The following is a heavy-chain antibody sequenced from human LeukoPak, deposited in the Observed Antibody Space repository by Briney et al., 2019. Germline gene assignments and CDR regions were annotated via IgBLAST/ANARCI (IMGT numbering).Heavy chain of an antibody. J-gene: IGHJ3*01. CDR2: ISYDGSNK. D-gene: IGHD3-22*01. Sequence: GGSLRLSCAASGFTFSAYEMNWVRQAPGKGLEWVAVISYDGSNKYYADSVKGRFTISRDNSKNTLYLQMNSLRAEDTAVYYCARDLSTHYYDSSGCPDYWGQGTMVTVSS. CDR3: ARDLSTHYYDSSGCPDY. V-gene: IGHV3-30*04. CDR1: GFTFSAYE.